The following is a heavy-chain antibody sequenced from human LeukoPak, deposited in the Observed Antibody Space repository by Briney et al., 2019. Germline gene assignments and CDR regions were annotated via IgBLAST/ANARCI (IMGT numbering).Heavy chain of an antibody. V-gene: IGHV3-74*01. CDR2: VNSDGSST. D-gene: IGHD2-15*01. CDR3: ARPYIGDDF. Sequence: PGGSLRLSGAASGFTFSNYWMHWLRQAPGKGLVWVSRVNSDGSSTSYADSVKGRFTISRDNAKNTLYLQMNSLRAEDTAVYYCARPYIGDDFWRQGTLVTVSS. J-gene: IGHJ4*02. CDR1: GFTFSNYW.